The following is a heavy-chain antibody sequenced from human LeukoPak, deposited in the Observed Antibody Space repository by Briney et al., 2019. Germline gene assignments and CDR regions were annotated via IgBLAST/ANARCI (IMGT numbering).Heavy chain of an antibody. CDR2: VYYSGST. CDR3: ARHANDFWSGSYWYFDL. Sequence: SETLSLTWTVSGXSISCYYRSWIRQPPGKGLEWIGFVYYSGSTSYNSSLKIRVTISLDTSNHQFSLKLNSVTAADTAVYYCARHANDFWSGSYWYFDLWGRGTLVTVSS. CDR1: GXSISCYY. V-gene: IGHV4-59*08. J-gene: IGHJ2*01. D-gene: IGHD3-3*01.